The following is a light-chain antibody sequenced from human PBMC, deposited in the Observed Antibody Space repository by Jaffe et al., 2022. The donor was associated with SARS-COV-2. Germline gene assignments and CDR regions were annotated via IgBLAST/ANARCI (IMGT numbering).Light chain of an antibody. CDR3: QQFGVSPWT. CDR1: QNVWNSR. Sequence: EIVLTQSPGTLSLSPGERATLSCRASQNVWNSRLGWFQQTPGQAPRLLFYDASIRATGVPDRFSGSGSGTDFTLTISRLEPEDFAVYYCQQFGVSPWTFGQGTNVEIK. V-gene: IGKV3-20*01. J-gene: IGKJ1*01. CDR2: DAS.